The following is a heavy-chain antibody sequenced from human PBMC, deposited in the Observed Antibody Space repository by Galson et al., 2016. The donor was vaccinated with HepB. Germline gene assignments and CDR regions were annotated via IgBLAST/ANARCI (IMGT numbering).Heavy chain of an antibody. V-gene: IGHV4-59*01. J-gene: IGHJ5*02. CDR1: GDSISNYY. D-gene: IGHD3-16*02. CDR3: ASSLAPVGWFDP. Sequence: SETLSLTCTVSGDSISNYYWSWIRQPPGKGLEWIGYLFHTGSTSYNPSLKSRVTLSVDMSKNQLSLRLHSVTAADTAVYYCASSLAPVGWFDPWGQGALVTVSS. CDR2: LFHTGST.